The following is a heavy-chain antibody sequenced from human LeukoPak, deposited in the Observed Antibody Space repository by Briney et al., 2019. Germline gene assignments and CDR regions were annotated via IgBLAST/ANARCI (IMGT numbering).Heavy chain of an antibody. D-gene: IGHD1-26*01. CDR1: GFTFSDYY. Sequence: PGGSLRLSCAASGFTFSDYYMSWIRQAPGKGLEWVSYISSSGGTIYYADSVKGRFTISRDNAKNSLYLQMNSLRAEDTAVYYCARTWWELMTGNWFDPWGQGTLVTVSS. J-gene: IGHJ5*02. CDR3: ARTWWELMTGNWFDP. V-gene: IGHV3-11*01. CDR2: ISSSGGTI.